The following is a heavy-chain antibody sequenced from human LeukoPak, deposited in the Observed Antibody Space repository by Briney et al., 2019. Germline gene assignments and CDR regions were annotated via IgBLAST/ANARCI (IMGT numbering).Heavy chain of an antibody. Sequence: ASVKVSCKASGYTFTSYGISWVRQAPGQGLEWMGWISAYNGNTNYAQKLQGRVTMTTDTSTSTAYMELRSLRSDDTAVYYCARDYYDFWSGYQGTSDYWGQGTLVTVSS. V-gene: IGHV1-18*01. CDR2: ISAYNGNT. CDR3: ARDYYDFWSGYQGTSDY. D-gene: IGHD3-3*01. J-gene: IGHJ4*02. CDR1: GYTFTSYG.